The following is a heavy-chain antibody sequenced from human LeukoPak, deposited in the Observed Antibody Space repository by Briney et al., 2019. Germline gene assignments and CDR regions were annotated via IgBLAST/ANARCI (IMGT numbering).Heavy chain of an antibody. CDR2: ISYDGSNK. V-gene: IGHV3-30-3*01. CDR1: GFTFSSYA. D-gene: IGHD6-13*01. CDR3: ARSPVAAAARRYFQH. Sequence: GGSLRLSCAASGFTFSSYAMHWVRQAPGKGLEWVAVISYDGSNKYYADSVKGRFTIPRDNSKNTLYLQMNSLRAEDTAVYYCARSPVAAAARRYFQHWGQGTLVTVSS. J-gene: IGHJ1*01.